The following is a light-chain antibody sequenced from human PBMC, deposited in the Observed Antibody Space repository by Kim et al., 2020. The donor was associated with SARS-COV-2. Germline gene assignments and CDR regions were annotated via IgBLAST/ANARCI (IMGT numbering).Light chain of an antibody. CDR2: WAS. Sequence: DIVMTQSPDSLAVSLGERATINCKSSQSVLYSSNNKNYLAWYQQKPGQPPKLLIYWASTRESGVPDRFSGSGSGTDFTLTISSLQAEDVAVYYCQQYYSTITFGRGTRLEIK. V-gene: IGKV4-1*01. CDR3: QQYYSTIT. CDR1: QSVLYSSNNKNY. J-gene: IGKJ5*01.